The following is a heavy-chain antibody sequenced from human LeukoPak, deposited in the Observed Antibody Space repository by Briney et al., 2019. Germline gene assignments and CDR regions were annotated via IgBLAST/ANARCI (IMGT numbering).Heavy chain of an antibody. J-gene: IGHJ4*02. CDR1: GFTFSNYA. CDR2: ISGSGGST. CDR3: AKRSRKYSYGLDY. Sequence: PGGSLRLSCAASGFTFSNYAMSWVRQAPGKGLEWVSAISGSGGSTYYADSVKGRFTISRDNSKNTLYLQMNSLRAEDTAVYYCAKRSRKYSYGLDYWGQGTLVTVSS. D-gene: IGHD5-18*01. V-gene: IGHV3-23*01.